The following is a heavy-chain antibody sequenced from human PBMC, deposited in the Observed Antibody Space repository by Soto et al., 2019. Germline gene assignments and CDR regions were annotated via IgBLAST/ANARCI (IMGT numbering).Heavy chain of an antibody. V-gene: IGHV3-33*01. CDR1: GFTLSNFG. CDR3: ARDPGQDEAMDY. Sequence: QVHVVESGGGVVQPGRSLKLTCAASGFTLSNFGMHWVRQAPGKGLEWVAVIWHDGKEKYYADSAKGRSTISRDNSKNTLYLQMNSLRAEDTAVYYCARDPGQDEAMDYWGQGTLVTVSS. J-gene: IGHJ4*02. CDR2: IWHDGKEK.